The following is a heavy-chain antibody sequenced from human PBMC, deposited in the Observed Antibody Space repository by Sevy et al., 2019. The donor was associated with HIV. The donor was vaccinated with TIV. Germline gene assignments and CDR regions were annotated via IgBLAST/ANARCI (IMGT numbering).Heavy chain of an antibody. CDR3: ETIMHSSGGGYMAEHFEH. J-gene: IGHJ1*01. Sequence: GGSLRLSCAASGFTFSNYSMNWVRQPPGKGLEWVSYFSISSSNIYYADSVKGRFTISRDNAKNSLYLQMNSLRDEDTALYYCETIMHSSGGGYMAEHFEHWGQGTLVTVSS. D-gene: IGHD1-26*01. CDR2: FSISSSNI. CDR1: GFTFSNYS. V-gene: IGHV3-48*02.